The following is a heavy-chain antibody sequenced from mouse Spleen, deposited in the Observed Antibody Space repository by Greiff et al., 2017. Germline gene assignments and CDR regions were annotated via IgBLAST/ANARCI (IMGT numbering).Heavy chain of an antibody. Sequence: DVMLVESGGGLVKPGGSLKLSCAASGFTFSSYAMSWVRQTPEKRLEWVATISSGGSYTYYPDSVKGRFTISRDNAKNTLYLQMSSLRSEDTAMYYCARGDLPGEGYWGQGTSVTVSS. CDR2: ISSGGSYT. V-gene: IGHV5-9-1*01. CDR1: GFTFSSYA. J-gene: IGHJ4*01. CDR3: ARGDLPGEGY.